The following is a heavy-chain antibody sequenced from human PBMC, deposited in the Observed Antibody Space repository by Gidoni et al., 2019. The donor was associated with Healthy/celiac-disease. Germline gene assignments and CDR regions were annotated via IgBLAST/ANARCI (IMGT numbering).Heavy chain of an antibody. V-gene: IGHV5-10-1*03. Sequence: EVQLVQSGAEVKKPGESLRISCKGSGYCFTSYWISWVRQMPGKGLAWMGRIDPSDSYTNYSPSFQGHVTISADKSISTAYLQWSSLKASDTAMYYCASIPVGKGWFDPWGQGTLVTVSS. CDR2: IDPSDSYT. D-gene: IGHD7-27*01. J-gene: IGHJ5*02. CDR1: GYCFTSYW. CDR3: ASIPVGKGWFDP.